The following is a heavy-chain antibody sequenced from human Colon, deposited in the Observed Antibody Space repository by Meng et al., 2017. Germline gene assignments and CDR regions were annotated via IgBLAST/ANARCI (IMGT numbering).Heavy chain of an antibody. V-gene: IGHV1-2*06. CDR3: ARDVSGTYKYFDY. D-gene: IGHD1-26*01. CDR1: GYTFIDHF. Sequence: VEPVQPGAEVKKPGASGKVSCKASGYTFIDHFMHWVRQAPGQGLEWMGRINPNSGDTILAQKFQDRVTMTRDTSISTAYMELTWLTSDDTAVYFCARDVSGTYKYFDYWGQGALVTVSS. J-gene: IGHJ4*02. CDR2: INPNSGDT.